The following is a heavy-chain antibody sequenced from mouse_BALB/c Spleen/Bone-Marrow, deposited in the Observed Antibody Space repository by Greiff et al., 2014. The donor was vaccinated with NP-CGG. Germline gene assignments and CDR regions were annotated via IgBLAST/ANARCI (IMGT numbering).Heavy chain of an antibody. V-gene: IGHV1-14*01. CDR2: INPYNDGT. D-gene: IGHD2-2*01. CDR3: ARSLYGYDWYFDV. CDR1: GYTFTSYV. J-gene: IGHJ1*01. Sequence: VQLQQPGPELVKPGASVKMSCKASGYTFTSYVMHWVKQKPGQGLEWIGNINPYNDGTKYNEKFKGKATLTSDKSSSTAYMELSSLTSEDSAVYHCARSLYGYDWYFDVWGAGTTVTVSS.